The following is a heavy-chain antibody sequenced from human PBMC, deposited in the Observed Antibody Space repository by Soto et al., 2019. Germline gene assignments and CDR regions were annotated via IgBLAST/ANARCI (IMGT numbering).Heavy chain of an antibody. V-gene: IGHV4-39*01. CDR1: GGSISSSTYS. J-gene: IGHJ6*02. CDR3: ARSTPDGYNYGSYYYYYGMDV. Sequence: QLQLQESGPGLVKPSETLSLTCTVSGGSISSSTYSWVWIRQPPGKGLEWIGSIYYSGSTYYNPYLKSRVTISVDTSKNQFSLKLTSVTAADTAVYYCARSTPDGYNYGSYYYYYGMDVWGQGTTVTVSS. CDR2: IYYSGST. D-gene: IGHD5-18*01.